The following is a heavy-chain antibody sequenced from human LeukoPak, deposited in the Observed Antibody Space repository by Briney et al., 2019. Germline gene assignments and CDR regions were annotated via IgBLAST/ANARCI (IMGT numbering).Heavy chain of an antibody. CDR2: INSDGIST. Sequence: PGGSLRLSCAASGFTFSSYWMHWVRQAPGKGLVWVSRINSDGISTAYADSVKGRFTISRDNAKNTLYLQMNSLRAEDTAVYYCARDGYEGGSSWLYYYYYGMDVWGQGTTVTVSS. V-gene: IGHV3-74*01. CDR1: GFTFSSYW. D-gene: IGHD6-13*01. J-gene: IGHJ6*02. CDR3: ARDGYEGGSSWLYYYYYGMDV.